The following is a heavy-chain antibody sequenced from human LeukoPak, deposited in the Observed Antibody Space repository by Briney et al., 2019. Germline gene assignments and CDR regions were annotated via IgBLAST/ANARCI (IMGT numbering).Heavy chain of an antibody. V-gene: IGHV3-48*04. CDR3: ARTRWLRLFYYMDV. CDR2: ISSSSSTV. Sequence: GRSLRLSCAASGLTFSSYRMNWVRQAPGKGLEWVSYISSSSSTVYYADSVKGRFTISRDNAKNSLYLQMNSLRAEDTAVYYCARTRWLRLFYYMDVWGKGTTVTVSS. D-gene: IGHD5-12*01. CDR1: GLTFSSYR. J-gene: IGHJ6*03.